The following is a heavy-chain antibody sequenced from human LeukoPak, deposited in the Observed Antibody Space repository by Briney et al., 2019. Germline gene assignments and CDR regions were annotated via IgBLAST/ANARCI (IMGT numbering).Heavy chain of an antibody. CDR2: INPDASVI. Sequence: GGSLRLSCAASGFSFSNSWMNWVRQGPGKGLEWVANINPDASVINYADSVKGRFTISRDNAKNSLYLQIDSLRAEDMAVYYCARDLGWLQFDFWGQGTLVTASS. CDR3: ARDLGWLQFDF. V-gene: IGHV3-7*01. D-gene: IGHD5-24*01. CDR1: GFSFSNSW. J-gene: IGHJ4*02.